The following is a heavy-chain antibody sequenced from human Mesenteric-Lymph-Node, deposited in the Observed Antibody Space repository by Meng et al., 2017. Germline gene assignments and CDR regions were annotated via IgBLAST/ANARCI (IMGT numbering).Heavy chain of an antibody. Sequence: ASVKVSCKASGYTFTGYYMHWVRQAPGQGLEWMGWVSAYDGYIQYAENFQGRVTMTTDTAKNTAYMEMRSLRADDTAIYFCARVSGRSFSPETYWGQGTLVTVSS. D-gene: IGHD2-15*01. V-gene: IGHV1-18*04. CDR2: VSAYDGYI. J-gene: IGHJ4*02. CDR1: GYTFTGYY. CDR3: ARVSGRSFSPETY.